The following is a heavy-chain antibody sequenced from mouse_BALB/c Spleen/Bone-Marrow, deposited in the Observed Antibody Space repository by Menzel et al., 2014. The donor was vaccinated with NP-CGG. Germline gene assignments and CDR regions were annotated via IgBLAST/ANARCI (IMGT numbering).Heavy chain of an antibody. Sequence: EVMLVESGGGLVQPGGSLKLSCATSGFTFSDYYMYWVRQTPEKRLEWVAYISNGGGSSTYYPDTVKGRFTISRDNAKNTLYLQMSRLKSKDTAMYYCASPGTYWGQGTQVTVSA. CDR3: ASPGTY. D-gene: IGHD4-1*01. CDR2: ISNGGGSST. V-gene: IGHV5-12*02. J-gene: IGHJ3*01. CDR1: GFTFSDYY.